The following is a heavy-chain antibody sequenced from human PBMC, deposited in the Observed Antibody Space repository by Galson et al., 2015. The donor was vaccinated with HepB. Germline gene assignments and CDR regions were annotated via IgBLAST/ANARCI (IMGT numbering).Heavy chain of an antibody. Sequence: SLRLSCAASGFTFGDYAMSWFRQAPGKGLEWVGFIRSKAYGGKTEYAASVKGRFTIARDDSKSIAYLQMNSLKSEDTAVYYCTRDCGRYCTTLAVGFDPWGQGTLVTVSS. CDR3: TRDCGRYCTTLAVGFDP. J-gene: IGHJ5*02. V-gene: IGHV3-49*03. D-gene: IGHD2-8*01. CDR2: IRSKAYGGKT. CDR1: GFTFGDYA.